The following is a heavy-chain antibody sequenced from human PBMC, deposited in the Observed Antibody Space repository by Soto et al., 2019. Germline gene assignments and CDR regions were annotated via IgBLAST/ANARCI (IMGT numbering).Heavy chain of an antibody. V-gene: IGHV4-39*01. Sequence: SETLSLTCTVSGGSISSSSYYWGWIRQPPGKGLEWIGSIHYSGSTYYNPSLKSRVTISVDTSKNQFSLKLSSVTAADTAVYYCARLPPTYYDFWSGYPDYYYGMDVWGQGTTVTVSS. CDR1: GGSISSSSYY. CDR3: ARLPPTYYDFWSGYPDYYYGMDV. J-gene: IGHJ6*02. D-gene: IGHD3-3*01. CDR2: IHYSGST.